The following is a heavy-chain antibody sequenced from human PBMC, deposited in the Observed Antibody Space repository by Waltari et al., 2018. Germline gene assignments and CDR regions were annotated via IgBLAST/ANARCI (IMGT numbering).Heavy chain of an antibody. J-gene: IGHJ4*02. V-gene: IGHV3-30*02. D-gene: IGHD2-15*01. CDR3: AKDLGGPYPISAAAY. CDR1: GFIFSRSS. Sequence: QEQLVESGGGVVQPGGSLRVSCEASGFIFSRSSMHGVGQAPGQRLDWVALSRFNGSVTYYADSVKCRFTISRHNSKNMVYLPMDSLRPEDTATSSCAKDLGGPYPISAAAYWGQGTLVTFSA. CDR2: SRFNGSVT.